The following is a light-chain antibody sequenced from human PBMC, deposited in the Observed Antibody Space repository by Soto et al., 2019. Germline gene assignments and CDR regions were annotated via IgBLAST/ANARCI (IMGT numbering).Light chain of an antibody. CDR2: DAS. J-gene: IGKJ1*01. CDR1: QSVSSY. V-gene: IGKV3-11*01. Sequence: IVLTQSPATLSLSPGERSALSCGASQSVSSYLAWYQHNPGQAPRLLIYDASKRATGIPARFSGSGSGTDFTLTISSLEPEDFAVYYCQQRSNWPPTWTFGQGTRVEIK. CDR3: QQRSNWPPTWT.